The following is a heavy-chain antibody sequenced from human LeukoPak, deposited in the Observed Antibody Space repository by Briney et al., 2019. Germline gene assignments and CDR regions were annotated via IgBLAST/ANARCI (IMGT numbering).Heavy chain of an antibody. CDR2: INPNSGGT. D-gene: IGHD2-2*01. V-gene: IGHV1-2*02. CDR1: GYTFTGYY. Sequence: ASVKVSCKASGYTFTGYYMHWVRPAPGQGLEWMGWINPNSGGTNYAQKFQGRVTMTRDTSISTAYVELSRLRSDDTAVYYCARIPVPAANWFDYWGQGTLVTVSS. CDR3: ARIPVPAANWFDY. J-gene: IGHJ4*02.